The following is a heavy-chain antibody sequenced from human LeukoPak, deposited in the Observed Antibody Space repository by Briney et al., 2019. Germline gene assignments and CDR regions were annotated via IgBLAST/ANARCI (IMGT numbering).Heavy chain of an antibody. J-gene: IGHJ3*02. D-gene: IGHD3-22*01. CDR1: GYTFTGYY. CDR2: INPNSGGT. Sequence: ASVKVSCKASGYTFTGYYMHWVRQAPGQGLEWMGWINPNSGGTNYAQKFQGRVTITRNTSISTAYMELSSLRSEDTAVYYCASGYDSSGYYWFNAFDIWGQGTMVTVSS. V-gene: IGHV1-2*02. CDR3: ASGYDSSGYYWFNAFDI.